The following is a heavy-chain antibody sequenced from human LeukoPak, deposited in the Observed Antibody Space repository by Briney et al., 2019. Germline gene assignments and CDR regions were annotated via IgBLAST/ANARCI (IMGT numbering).Heavy chain of an antibody. CDR1: GFTFSSYA. CDR3: AKETPNYYDGSAYSPQLRYFDY. CDR2: ISGSGDST. D-gene: IGHD3-22*01. V-gene: IGHV3-23*01. J-gene: IGHJ4*02. Sequence: PGGSLRLSCAASGFTFSSYAMTWVRQAPGKGLEWVSGISGSGDSTYYADSVKGRFTISRDNSKNTLYLQMNSLRAEDTAVYYCAKETPNYYDGSAYSPQLRYFDYWGQGTLVTVSS.